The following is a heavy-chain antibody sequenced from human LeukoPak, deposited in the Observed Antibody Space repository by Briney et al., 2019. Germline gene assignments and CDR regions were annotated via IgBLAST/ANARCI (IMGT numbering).Heavy chain of an antibody. CDR3: ASYSSGCL. J-gene: IGHJ4*02. CDR1: GGSISSSSYY. D-gene: IGHD6-19*01. CDR2: IYYSGST. V-gene: IGHV4-39*01. Sequence: SETLSLTCTVSGGSISSSSYYWGWIRQPPGKGLEWIGSIYYSGSTYYNPSLKSRVTISVDTSKNQFSLKLSSVTAADTAAYYCASYSSGCLWGQGTLVTVSS.